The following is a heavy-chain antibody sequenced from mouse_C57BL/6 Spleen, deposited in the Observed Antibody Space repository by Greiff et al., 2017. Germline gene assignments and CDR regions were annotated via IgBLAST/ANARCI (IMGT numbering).Heavy chain of an antibody. J-gene: IGHJ4*01. CDR3: ARRLTRYAMDY. CDR2: IRNKANGYTT. Sequence: EVQLVESGGGLVQPGGSLSLSCAASGFTFTDYYMSWVRQPPGKALEWLGFIRNKANGYTTEYSASVKGRFTISRDNSQSILYLQMNALRAEDSATYYCARRLTRYAMDYWGQGTSVTVSS. V-gene: IGHV7-3*01. D-gene: IGHD4-1*01. CDR1: GFTFTDYY.